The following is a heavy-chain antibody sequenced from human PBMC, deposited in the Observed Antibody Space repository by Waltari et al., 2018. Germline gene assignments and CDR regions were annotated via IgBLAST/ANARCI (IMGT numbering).Heavy chain of an antibody. J-gene: IGHJ3*01. Sequence: EVQMLESGGGVVQPGGSLRLSCAASGFTFSCYAIICVRQAPGKGLEWVSAITSGGSTYSADSVKGRFTISRDKNTLYLQMNSLRAEDTAVYYCAKDPNGDYIGAFDFWGQGTVVTVSS. V-gene: IGHV3-23*01. CDR2: ITSGGST. D-gene: IGHD4-17*01. CDR1: GFTFSCYA. CDR3: AKDPNGDYIGAFDF.